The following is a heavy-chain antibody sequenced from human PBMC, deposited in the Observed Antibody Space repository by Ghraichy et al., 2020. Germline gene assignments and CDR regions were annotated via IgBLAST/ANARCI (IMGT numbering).Heavy chain of an antibody. D-gene: IGHD6-13*01. J-gene: IGHJ6*02. CDR2: ISGSGGST. Sequence: GGSLRLSCAASGFTFSSYAMSWVRQAPGKGLEWVSAISGSGGSTYYADSVKGRFTISRDNSKNTLYLQMNSLRAEDTAVYYCAKDTARPPGYSSSWFTYYYYYGMDVWGQGTTVTVSS. V-gene: IGHV3-23*01. CDR3: AKDTARPPGYSSSWFTYYYYYGMDV. CDR1: GFTFSSYA.